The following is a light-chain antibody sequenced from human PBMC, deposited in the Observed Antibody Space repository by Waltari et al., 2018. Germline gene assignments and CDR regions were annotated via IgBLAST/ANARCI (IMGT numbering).Light chain of an antibody. CDR3: QQYDGIVVT. CDR2: STY. CDR1: QTVSTIA. J-gene: IGKJ4*01. Sequence: ENVLTQPPGTLSLSPGDRATLSCRASQTVSTIALSWYQQKPGQAPSVLIYSTYNRATGIPDRFSGSGSGTDFTLSINRVATEDFAMYYCQQYDGIVVTFGGGTKVEI. V-gene: IGKV3-20*01.